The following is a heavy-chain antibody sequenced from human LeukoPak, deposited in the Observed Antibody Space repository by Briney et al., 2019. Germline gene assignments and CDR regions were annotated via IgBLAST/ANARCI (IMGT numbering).Heavy chain of an antibody. Sequence: GGSLRLSCAASGFTFNNYTMSWVRQAPGKGLEWVSTISINGDRTYYADSVKGRFTISRDNSNNTLYLEMNSLGAEDTATYYCAKKGTVVTPGLYFDYWGQGILVTVPS. CDR1: GFTFNNYT. D-gene: IGHD4-23*01. CDR3: AKKGTVVTPGLYFDY. J-gene: IGHJ4*02. CDR2: ISINGDRT. V-gene: IGHV3-23*01.